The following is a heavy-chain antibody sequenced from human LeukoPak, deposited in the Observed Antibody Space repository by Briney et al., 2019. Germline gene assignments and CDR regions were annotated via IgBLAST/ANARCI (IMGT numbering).Heavy chain of an antibody. V-gene: IGHV1-69*04. D-gene: IGHD1-26*01. CDR3: ARPPSGGALAFDI. J-gene: IGHJ3*02. Sequence: SVKVSCKASGGTFSSYAISWVRQAPGQGLEWMGRIIPILGIANYAQKFQGRVTITADKSTSTAYMELSSLRSEDTAVYYCARPPSGGALAFDIWGQGTMVTVSS. CDR1: GGTFSSYA. CDR2: IIPILGIA.